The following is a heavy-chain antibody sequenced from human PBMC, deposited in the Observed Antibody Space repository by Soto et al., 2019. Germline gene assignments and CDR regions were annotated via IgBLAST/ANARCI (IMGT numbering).Heavy chain of an antibody. Sequence: PGGSLRLSCAASGFTFSSYGMHWVRQAPGKGLEWVAVIWYDGSNKYYADSVKGRFTISRDNSKNTLYLQMNSLRAEDTAVYYCARGATETTGPDWGQGTLVTVSS. D-gene: IGHD4-17*01. CDR2: IWYDGSNK. J-gene: IGHJ4*02. V-gene: IGHV3-33*01. CDR1: GFTFSSYG. CDR3: ARGATETTGPD.